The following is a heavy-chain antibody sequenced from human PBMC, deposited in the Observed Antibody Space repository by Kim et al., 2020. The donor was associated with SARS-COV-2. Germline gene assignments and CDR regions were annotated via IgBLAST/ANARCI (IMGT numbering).Heavy chain of an antibody. V-gene: IGHV3-33*06. D-gene: IGHD5-12*01. CDR1: GFTFSNYG. J-gene: IGHJ4*03. CDR3: AKDGEIVATILESFFD. Sequence: GGSLRLSCTVSGFTFSNYGMHWVRQAPGKGLEWVAVIWYDGSNRYYADSVKGRFTISRDNSKTTLYLQMNSLRGDDTAAYYCAKDGEIVATILESFFD. CDR2: IWYDGSNR.